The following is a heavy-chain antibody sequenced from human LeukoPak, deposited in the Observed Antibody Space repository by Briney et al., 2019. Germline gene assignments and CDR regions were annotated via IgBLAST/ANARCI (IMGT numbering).Heavy chain of an antibody. CDR1: GGSISSGDYY. D-gene: IGHD2-2*01. Sequence: PSQTLSLTCTVSGGSISSGDYYWSWIRQPPGKGLEWIGYIYYSGSTSYNPSLKSRVTISVDTSKNQFSLKLSSVTAADTAVYYCARGGYCSSTSCYYYYYYMDVWGKGTTVAVSS. CDR2: IYYSGST. V-gene: IGHV4-30-4*08. J-gene: IGHJ6*03. CDR3: ARGGYCSSTSCYYYYYYMDV.